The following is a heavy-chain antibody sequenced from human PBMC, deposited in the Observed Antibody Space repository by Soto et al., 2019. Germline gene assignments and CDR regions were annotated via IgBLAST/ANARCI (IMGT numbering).Heavy chain of an antibody. V-gene: IGHV1-69*01. D-gene: IGHD3-16*02. CDR1: GGTFSSYA. CDR2: IIPIFGTA. J-gene: IGHJ5*02. CDR3: AVRSLGELSFYNWFDP. Sequence: QVQLVQSGAEVKKPGSSVKVSYKASGGTFSSYAISWVRQAPGQGLEWMGGIIPIFGTANYAQKFQGRVTITADESTSTAYMELSSLRSEDTAVYYCAVRSLGELSFYNWFDPWGQGTLVTVSS.